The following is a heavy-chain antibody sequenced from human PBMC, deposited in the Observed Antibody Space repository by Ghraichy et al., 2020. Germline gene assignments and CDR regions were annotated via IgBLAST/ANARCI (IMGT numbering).Heavy chain of an antibody. CDR3: ARDQWELDGVNAFDI. Sequence: SETLSLTCTVSGGSISSYYWSWIRQPPGKGLEWIGYIHYSGSTDYSPTLKSRVTISLATSKNQFSLKLTSVTAADTAMYYCARDQWELDGVNAFDIWGQGAMVTVSS. CDR1: GGSISSYY. D-gene: IGHD1-26*01. J-gene: IGHJ3*02. CDR2: IHYSGST. V-gene: IGHV4-59*01.